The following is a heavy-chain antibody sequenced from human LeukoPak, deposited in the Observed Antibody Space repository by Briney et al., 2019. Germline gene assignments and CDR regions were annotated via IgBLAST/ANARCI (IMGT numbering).Heavy chain of an antibody. Sequence: GRSLRLSCAASGFTFGDYAMHWVRQAPGKGLEWVSGISWNSGSIGYADSVKGRFTISRDNAKNSMYLQMNSLRAEATALYYCAKATDSSRYSPSDYWGPGTLVTVSS. CDR1: GFTFGDYA. CDR3: AKATDSSRYSPSDY. CDR2: ISWNSGSI. J-gene: IGHJ4*02. D-gene: IGHD3-22*01. V-gene: IGHV3-9*01.